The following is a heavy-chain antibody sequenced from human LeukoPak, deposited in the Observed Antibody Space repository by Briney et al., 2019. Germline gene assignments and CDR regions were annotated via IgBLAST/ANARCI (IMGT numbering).Heavy chain of an antibody. J-gene: IGHJ6*03. Sequence: ASVKVSCKASGYTFTGYYTHWVRQAPGQGLEWMGWINPNSGGTNYAQKFQGRVTMTRDTSISTAYMELSRLRSDDTAVYYCARDPVGARLYYYYMDVWGKGTTVTVSS. CDR3: ARDPVGARLYYYYMDV. CDR1: GYTFTGYY. CDR2: INPNSGGT. D-gene: IGHD4/OR15-4a*01. V-gene: IGHV1-2*02.